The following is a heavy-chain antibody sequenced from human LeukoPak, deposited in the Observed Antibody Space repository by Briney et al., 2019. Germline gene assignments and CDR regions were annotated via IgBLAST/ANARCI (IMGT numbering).Heavy chain of an antibody. J-gene: IGHJ5*02. D-gene: IGHD3-10*01. CDR3: ARGSSGDYSVSGSAWFDP. CDR2: MNPNSGNT. V-gene: IGHV1-8*01. CDR1: GYTFTNYD. Sequence: ASVKVSCKASGYTFTNYDINWVRLATGQGLEWMGWMNPNSGNTGYAQKFQGRVTMTRNTSVSTAYMDLSSLRSEDTAVYYCARGSSGDYSVSGSAWFDPWGQGTLVTVSS.